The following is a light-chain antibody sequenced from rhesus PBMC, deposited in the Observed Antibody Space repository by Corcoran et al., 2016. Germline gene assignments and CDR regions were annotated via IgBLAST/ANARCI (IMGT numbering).Light chain of an antibody. J-gene: IGKJ3*01. CDR1: QSLSNY. CDR3: QQGYSYPFT. CDR2: RAS. Sequence: DIQMTQSPSSLSASVGDRVTITCQASQSLSNYLNWYQQKPGKIPKLLHYRASSLQSGIPFRFSGSGSGTAFTLTISSLQPEDFATYYCQQGYSYPFTFGPGTKLDIK. V-gene: IGKV1S9*01.